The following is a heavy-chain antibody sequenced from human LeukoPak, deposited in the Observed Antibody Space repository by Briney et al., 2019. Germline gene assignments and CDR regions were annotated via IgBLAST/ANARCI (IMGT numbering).Heavy chain of an antibody. CDR2: IRSKANNYAT. Sequence: GGSLRLSCAASGFTFSGSALHWVRQASGKGLEWIGRIRSKANNYATTYAASVTGRFTISRDDAENTAYLQMNSLKTEDTAVYYCAREDYYGSGSPWYFDLWGRGTLVTVSS. V-gene: IGHV3-73*01. CDR3: AREDYYGSGSPWYFDL. J-gene: IGHJ2*01. CDR1: GFTFSGSA. D-gene: IGHD3-10*01.